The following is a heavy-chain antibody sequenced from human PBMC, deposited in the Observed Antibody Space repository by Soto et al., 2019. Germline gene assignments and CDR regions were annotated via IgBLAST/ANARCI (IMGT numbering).Heavy chain of an antibody. V-gene: IGHV2-5*02. D-gene: IGHD1-26*01. CDR1: GFSLSTGGVG. CDR2: IYWDDDE. CDR3: VRNRSYYGGDCYYGMDA. Sequence: IPLKESGPTLVKPTQTVTLTCTFSGFSLSTGGVGVGWVRQPRGKAMEWLALIYWDDDERYRPALRSRLNITKNTIKNQVVRTMTDMHPEDLATYYCVRNRSYYGGDCYYGMDAWGHGATVTFSS. J-gene: IGHJ6*02.